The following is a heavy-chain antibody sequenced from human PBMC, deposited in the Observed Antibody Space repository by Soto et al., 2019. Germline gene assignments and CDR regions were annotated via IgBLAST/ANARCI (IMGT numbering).Heavy chain of an antibody. CDR2: ISYDGDHT. J-gene: IGHJ6*02. CDR1: GFTFGFYA. CDR3: TRDFHSDKTYYYSAMNV. Sequence: GGSLRLSCAASGFTFGFYAMHWVRQAPGKGLEWVAVISYDGDHTLYADPVKGRFTISRDNSKRTVFLQMNSLRAEDTAVYYCTRDFHSDKTYYYSAMNVWGQGTTVTVSS. V-gene: IGHV3-30-3*01. D-gene: IGHD3-9*01.